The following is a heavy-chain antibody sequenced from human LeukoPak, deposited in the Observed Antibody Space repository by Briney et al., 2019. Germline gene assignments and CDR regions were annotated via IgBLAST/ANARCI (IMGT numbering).Heavy chain of an antibody. CDR3: ARLQDNGYSDY. V-gene: IGHV4-59*08. CDR2: IYYTGRT. CDR1: GGSISNYY. D-gene: IGHD5-12*01. Sequence: SETLSFTCTVSGGSISNYYLTWIRQPPGKGLEWIGYIYYTGRTNYNPSLKSRVTISVDMSKNYFSLRLRSVTAVDTAIYYCARLQDNGYSDYWGQGALVTVSS. J-gene: IGHJ4*02.